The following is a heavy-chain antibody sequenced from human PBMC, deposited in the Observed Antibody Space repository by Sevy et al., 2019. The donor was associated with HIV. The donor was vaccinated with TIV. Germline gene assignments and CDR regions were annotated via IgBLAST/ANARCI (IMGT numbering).Heavy chain of an antibody. J-gene: IGHJ4*02. V-gene: IGHV1-24*01. D-gene: IGHD3-22*01. Sequence: ASVKVSCKISGYTLTEFSMHWVRQVPGKGLEWTGSFDPEDAKTIYAQKFQGRVTMTEDTSTDTAYMELRSLRSEDTAMYYCAITREYYSDSSGYFDYWGQGTLVIVSS. CDR2: FDPEDAKT. CDR3: AITREYYSDSSGYFDY. CDR1: GYTLTEFS.